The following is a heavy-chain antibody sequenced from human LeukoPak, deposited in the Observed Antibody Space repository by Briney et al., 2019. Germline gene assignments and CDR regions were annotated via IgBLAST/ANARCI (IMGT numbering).Heavy chain of an antibody. CDR2: IWYDGSNK. CDR3: ASGHSGYDGTYFDY. J-gene: IGHJ4*02. D-gene: IGHD5-12*01. V-gene: IGHV3-33*01. Sequence: PGGSLRLSCAASGFTFSSYGMHWVRQAPGKGLEWVAVIWYDGSNKYYADSVKGRFTISRDNSKNTLYLQMNSLRAEDTAVYYCASGHSGYDGTYFDYWGQGTLVTVSS. CDR1: GFTFSSYG.